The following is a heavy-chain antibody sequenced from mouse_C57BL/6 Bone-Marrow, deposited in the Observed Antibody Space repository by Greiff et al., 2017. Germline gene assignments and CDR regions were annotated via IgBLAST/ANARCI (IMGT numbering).Heavy chain of an antibody. J-gene: IGHJ3*01. V-gene: IGHV1-69*01. CDR2: IDPSDSYT. D-gene: IGHD2-4*01. CDR1: GYTFTSYW. CDR3: APYDYDGGFAY. Sequence: QVQLQQPGAELVMPGASVTLSCKASGYTFTSYWMHWVKQRPGQGLEWIGEIDPSDSYTNYNQKFKGKSTLTVDKSSSTAYMQRSSLPSEDSAVYYGAPYDYDGGFAYWGQGTLVTVSA.